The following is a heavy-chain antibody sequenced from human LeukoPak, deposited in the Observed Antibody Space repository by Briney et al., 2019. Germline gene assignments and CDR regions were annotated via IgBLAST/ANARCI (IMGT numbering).Heavy chain of an antibody. CDR3: ARSGITISSGDDGMDV. CDR1: GGSISSGDYY. D-gene: IGHD3-3*01. V-gene: IGHV4-30-4*01. J-gene: IGHJ6*02. Sequence: PSETLSLTCTVSGGSISSGDYYWSWIRQPPGKGLEWIGYIYYSGSTYYNPSLKSRVTISVDTSKNQFSLKLSSVTAADTAVYYCARSGITISSGDDGMDVWVQGTTVTVSS. CDR2: IYYSGST.